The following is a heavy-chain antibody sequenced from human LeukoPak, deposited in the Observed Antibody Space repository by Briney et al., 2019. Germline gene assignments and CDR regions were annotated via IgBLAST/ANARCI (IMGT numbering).Heavy chain of an antibody. J-gene: IGHJ5*02. CDR3: AKGGYTTWFDP. CDR2: IRSTGGDT. CDR1: GFTFRDYS. Sequence: GSLSLSCAASGFTFRDYSMSWVRQAPGKGLEWVSNIRSTGGDTYYTDSVKGRFTNSRDNSKNTLCLEMNSLRAEDRAVYYCAKGGYTTWFDPWGQRTLVTVSS. V-gene: IGHV3-23*01. D-gene: IGHD2-15*01.